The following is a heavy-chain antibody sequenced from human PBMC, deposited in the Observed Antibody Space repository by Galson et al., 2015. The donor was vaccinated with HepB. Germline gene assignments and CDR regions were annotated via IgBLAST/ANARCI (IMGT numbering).Heavy chain of an antibody. D-gene: IGHD2-2*01. CDR2: ISYDGSNK. V-gene: IGHV3-30*18. Sequence: SLRLSCAASGFTFSSYGMHWVRQAPGKGLEWVAVISYDGSNKYYADSVKGRFTISRDNSKNTLYLQMNSLRAEDTAVYYCAKDGGYCSSTSCYSGWFDPWGQGTLVTVSS. J-gene: IGHJ5*02. CDR1: GFTFSSYG. CDR3: AKDGGYCSSTSCYSGWFDP.